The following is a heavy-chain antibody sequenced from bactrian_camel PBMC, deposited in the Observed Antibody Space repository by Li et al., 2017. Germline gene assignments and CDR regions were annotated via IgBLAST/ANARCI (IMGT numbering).Heavy chain of an antibody. V-gene: IGHV3S57*01. CDR3: AAARLCTNWNNVETPGSPEVVAY. J-gene: IGHJ4*01. CDR1: GYIFSDCG. CDR2: ISSDGNT. Sequence: QLVESGGGSVQDGGSLGLSCAASGYIFSDCGMGWYRQAPGKEREHVSSISSDGNTHYADSVKGRFTISLDNAKTTLYLQMNDLRPEDTAMYYCAAARLCTNWNNVETPGSPEVVAYWGQGTQVTVS. D-gene: IGHD1*01.